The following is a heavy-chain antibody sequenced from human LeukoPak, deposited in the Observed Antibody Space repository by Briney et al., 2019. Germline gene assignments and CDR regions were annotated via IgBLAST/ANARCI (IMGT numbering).Heavy chain of an antibody. J-gene: IGHJ4*02. D-gene: IGHD5-24*01. CDR2: INPNSGGT. Sequence: GASVKVSCKASGYTFTGYYMHWVRQAPGQGLEWMGWINPNSGGTNYAQKFQGRVTMTRDTSISTAYMELSRLRSDDTAVYYCARTEMATINSMDYWGQGTLVTVSS. CDR1: GYTFTGYY. V-gene: IGHV1-2*02. CDR3: ARTEMATINSMDY.